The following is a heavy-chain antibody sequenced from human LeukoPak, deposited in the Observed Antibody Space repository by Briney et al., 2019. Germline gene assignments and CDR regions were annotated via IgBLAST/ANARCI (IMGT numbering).Heavy chain of an antibody. CDR1: GFTFSGYW. CDR2: IKSDGSST. Sequence: GGSLRLSCAASGFTFSGYWMHWVRQAPGKGLVWVSRIKSDGSSTTYADSVKGRFAISRDNAKNTLYLEMNSLRAEDTAVYYCARTFAAAHIDYWGQGTLVTVSS. D-gene: IGHD2-15*01. CDR3: ARTFAAAHIDY. J-gene: IGHJ4*02. V-gene: IGHV3-74*01.